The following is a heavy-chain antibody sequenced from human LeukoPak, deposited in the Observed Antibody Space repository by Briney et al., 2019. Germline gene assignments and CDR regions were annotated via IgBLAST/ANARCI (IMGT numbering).Heavy chain of an antibody. CDR2: ISSSGSTI. D-gene: IGHD5-24*01. CDR3: ARDSRDGYYRPDYFDY. Sequence: GWSLRLSCAASGFTFSSYEMNWVRQAPGKGLEWVSYISSSGSTIYYADSVKGRFTISRDNAKNSLYPQMNRLRAEDTAVYYCARDSRDGYYRPDYFDYWGQGILVTVSS. CDR1: GFTFSSYE. V-gene: IGHV3-48*03. J-gene: IGHJ4*02.